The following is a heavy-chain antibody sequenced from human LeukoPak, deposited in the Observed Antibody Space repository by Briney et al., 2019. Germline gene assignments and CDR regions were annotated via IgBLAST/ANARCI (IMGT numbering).Heavy chain of an antibody. V-gene: IGHV1-2*02. CDR2: INPNSGGT. Sequence: ASVKVSCKASGGTFSSYAISWVRQAPGQGLEWMGWINPNSGGTNYAQKFQGRVTMTRDTSISTAYMELSRLRSDDTAVYYCARGPPPGYCSSTSCYHWYFDLWGRGTLVTVSS. J-gene: IGHJ2*01. CDR3: ARGPPPGYCSSTSCYHWYFDL. CDR1: GGTFSSYA. D-gene: IGHD2-2*01.